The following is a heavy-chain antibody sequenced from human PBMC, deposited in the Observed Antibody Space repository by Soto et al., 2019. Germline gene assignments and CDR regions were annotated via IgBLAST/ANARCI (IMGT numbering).Heavy chain of an antibody. V-gene: IGHV1-2*04. J-gene: IGHJ6*02. D-gene: IGHD6-19*01. CDR2: INPNSGGT. CDR3: ARDGQTAAVAGTSGRPYSGMDV. Sequence: ASVKVSCKASGYTFTGYYMHWVRQAPGQGLEWMGWINPNSGGTNYAQKFQGWVTTTRDTSISTAYMELSRLRSDDTAVYYCARDGQTAAVAGTSGRPYSGMDVWGQGTTVTVSS. CDR1: GYTFTGYY.